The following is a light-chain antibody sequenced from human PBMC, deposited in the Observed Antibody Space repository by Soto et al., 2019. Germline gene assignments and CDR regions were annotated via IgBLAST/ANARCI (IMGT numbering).Light chain of an antibody. J-gene: IGLJ1*01. CDR1: SSDIGAYNF. Sequence: QSALTQPASVSGSPGQSITISCTGTSSDIGAYNFVSWYQQHPGKAPKLIIFEVSSRPSGVSNRFSGSKSGSTASLTISGLQAEDEADYYCSSYTTTATYVFGTGTKVTVL. CDR3: SSYTTTATYV. CDR2: EVS. V-gene: IGLV2-14*01.